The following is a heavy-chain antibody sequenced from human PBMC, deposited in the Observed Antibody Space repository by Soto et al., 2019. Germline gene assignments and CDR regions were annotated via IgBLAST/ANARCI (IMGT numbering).Heavy chain of an antibody. V-gene: IGHV2-70*01. D-gene: IGHD3-10*01. CDR1: GFSLSTSGMC. J-gene: IGHJ6*02. CDR3: ARILGITMVRGRHNYYGMGV. CDR2: IDWDDDK. Sequence: GSGPTLVNPTQTLTLTCTFSGFSLSTSGMCVSWIRQPPGKALEWLALIDWDDDKYYSTSLKTRLTISKDTSKNQVVLTMTNMDPVDTATYYCARILGITMVRGRHNYYGMGVWGQGTTVTVSS.